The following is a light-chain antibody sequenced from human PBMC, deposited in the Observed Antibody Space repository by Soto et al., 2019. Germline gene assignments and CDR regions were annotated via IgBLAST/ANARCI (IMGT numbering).Light chain of an antibody. V-gene: IGKV3-20*01. Sequence: ENVLTQSPGILSLSPGERATLSCRAGQTVGTDYVAWYQQKPGQAPRLLIYGASNRATGIPDRFSGTGSGTEFALTISSLEADVFAVYHCHQYGDSPWTVGQGTKVDLK. CDR2: GAS. J-gene: IGKJ1*01. CDR3: HQYGDSPWT. CDR1: QTVGTDY.